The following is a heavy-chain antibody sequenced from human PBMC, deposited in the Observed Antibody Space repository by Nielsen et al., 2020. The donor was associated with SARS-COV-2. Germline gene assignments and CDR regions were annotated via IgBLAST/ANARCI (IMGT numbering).Heavy chain of an antibody. V-gene: IGHV4-34*01. CDR1: GGSFSGYY. CDR2: INHSGST. CDR3: ARTKNIVVVVAARNDAFDI. D-gene: IGHD2-15*01. J-gene: IGHJ3*02. Sequence: SQTLSLTCAVYGGSFSGYYWSWIRQPPGKGLEWIGEINHSGSTNYNPSLKSRVTISVDTSKNQFSLKLSSVTAADTAVYYCARTKNIVVVVAARNDAFDIWGQGTMVTVSS.